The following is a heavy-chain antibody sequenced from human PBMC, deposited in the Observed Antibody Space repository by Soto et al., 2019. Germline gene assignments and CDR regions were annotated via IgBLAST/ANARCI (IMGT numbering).Heavy chain of an antibody. D-gene: IGHD3-16*02. Sequence: SETLSLTCAVSGYSISSGYYWGWIRQPPGKGLEWIGSIYHSGSTYYNPSLKSRVTISVDTSKNQFSLKLSSVTAADTAVYYCARGSHYDYVWGSYRSFDYWGQGTLVTVSS. CDR1: GYSISSGYY. V-gene: IGHV4-38-2*01. CDR3: ARGSHYDYVWGSYRSFDY. J-gene: IGHJ4*02. CDR2: IYHSGST.